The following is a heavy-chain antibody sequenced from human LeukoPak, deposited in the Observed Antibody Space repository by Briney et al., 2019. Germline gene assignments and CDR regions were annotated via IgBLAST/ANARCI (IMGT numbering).Heavy chain of an antibody. V-gene: IGHV1-24*01. D-gene: IGHD1-26*01. CDR3: AAADKWEPLDY. CDR2: FEPEDGEP. CDR1: GNSLRDTS. J-gene: IGHJ4*02. Sequence: ASVKVSCKVSGNSLRDTSIHWVRQAPGQWLEWMGGFEPEDGEPIFAQTFQGRLSMTEDTSTDTAHMELSSLTVEDTAVYYCAAADKWEPLDYWGQGTLVTVSS.